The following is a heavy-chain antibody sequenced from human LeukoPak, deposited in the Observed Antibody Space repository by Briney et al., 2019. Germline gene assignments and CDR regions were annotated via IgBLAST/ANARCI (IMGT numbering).Heavy chain of an antibody. J-gene: IGHJ4*02. D-gene: IGHD6-19*01. CDR3: AKDLGVQWLVPYYFDY. Sequence: GGSLRLSCAASGFTFRNYGMHWVRRAPDKGLEWVAVISYDGSRKYYADSVKGRFTISRDNSKNTLYLQMNSLRAEDTAVYYCAKDLGVQWLVPYYFDYWGQGTLVTVSS. CDR2: ISYDGSRK. V-gene: IGHV3-30*18. CDR1: GFTFRNYG.